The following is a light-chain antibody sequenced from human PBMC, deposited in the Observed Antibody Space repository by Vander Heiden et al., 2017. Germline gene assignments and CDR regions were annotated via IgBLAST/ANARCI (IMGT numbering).Light chain of an antibody. J-gene: IGLJ2*01. CDR3: YCRDNSGNHLVV. V-gene: IGLV3-19*01. CDR1: SLRSYY. CDR2: GKN. Sequence: SSELTQDPAVSVALGQTVSITCQGDSLRSYYAIWDHQKQGQAPLLVIYGKNNRPSGIRDRFSGCSSGNTDCLTISGGQEEDEADYDGYCRDNSGNHLVVCGGGTKLTV.